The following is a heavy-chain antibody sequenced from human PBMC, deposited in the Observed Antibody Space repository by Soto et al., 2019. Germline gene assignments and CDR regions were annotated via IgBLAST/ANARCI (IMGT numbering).Heavy chain of an antibody. CDR2: IYYSGST. CDR1: CGPTSDYY. CDR3: ARGYPSHYYDSSAYFDY. J-gene: IGHJ4*02. Sequence: AFGTPPLPRTVSCGPTSDYYLRRIPQPPGKGLEWIGYIYYSGSTNYNPSLKSRVTISVDTSKNQFSLKLSSVTAADTAVYYCARGYPSHYYDSSAYFDYWGQGTLVTVSS. V-gene: IGHV4-59*01. D-gene: IGHD3-22*01.